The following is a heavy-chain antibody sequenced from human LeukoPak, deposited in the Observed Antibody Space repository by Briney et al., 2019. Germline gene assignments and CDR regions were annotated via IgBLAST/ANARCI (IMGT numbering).Heavy chain of an antibody. CDR1: GFTFSRYE. Sequence: GGSLRLSCAASGFTFSRYEMNWVRQAPGKGLEWVSYISSSGITIYYADSVKGRFTISRDNAKNSLYLQMNSLRAEDTAVYYCEGYDTSGYYSYYFDYWGQGTLVTVSS. CDR3: EGYDTSGYYSYYFDY. D-gene: IGHD3-22*01. CDR2: ISSSGITI. J-gene: IGHJ4*02. V-gene: IGHV3-48*03.